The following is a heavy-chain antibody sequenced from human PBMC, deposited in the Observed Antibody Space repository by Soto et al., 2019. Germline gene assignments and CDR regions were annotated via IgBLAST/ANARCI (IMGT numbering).Heavy chain of an antibody. J-gene: IGHJ4*02. CDR3: ARPLFRDGYNSPIDY. CDR2: LSYDGSNE. Sequence: GGSLRLSCAASGFTFRSYAMHWVRQAPGKGLEWVAILSYDGSNEYYADSVKGRFTISRDNSKNTLYLQMNSLRAEDTAVYYCARPLFRDGYNSPIDYWGQGTLVTVSS. CDR1: GFTFRSYA. V-gene: IGHV3-30-3*01. D-gene: IGHD5-12*01.